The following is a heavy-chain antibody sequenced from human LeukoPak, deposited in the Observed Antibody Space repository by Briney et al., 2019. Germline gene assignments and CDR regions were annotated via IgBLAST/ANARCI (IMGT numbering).Heavy chain of an antibody. J-gene: IGHJ3*02. CDR1: GFRFSNYG. V-gene: IGHV3-30*19. CDR3: ARERTYDYDSSGYASALDI. Sequence: GGSLRLSCAASGFRFSNYGKHWVRQAPGKGLEWVAVISYDGSNKYYADSVKGRFTISRDISKNTLYLQMNSLRAEDTAVYYCARERTYDYDSSGYASALDIWGQGTMVTVSS. D-gene: IGHD3-22*01. CDR2: ISYDGSNK.